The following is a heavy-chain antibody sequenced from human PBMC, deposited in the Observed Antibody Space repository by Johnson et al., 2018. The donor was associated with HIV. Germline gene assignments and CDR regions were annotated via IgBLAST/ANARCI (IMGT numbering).Heavy chain of an antibody. V-gene: IGHV3-13*01. Sequence: VHLVESGGGLVQPGGSLRLSCAASGFSVSTYDMHWVRKATGKGLDWVSVIGTAGDTYYLGSVKGRFTISRENAKNSLYLQMNSLRAGDTAVYYCARAGRWSGDTFDIWGQGTMVTVSS. CDR2: IGTAGDT. CDR3: ARAGRWSGDTFDI. J-gene: IGHJ3*02. D-gene: IGHD3-10*01. CDR1: GFSVSTYD.